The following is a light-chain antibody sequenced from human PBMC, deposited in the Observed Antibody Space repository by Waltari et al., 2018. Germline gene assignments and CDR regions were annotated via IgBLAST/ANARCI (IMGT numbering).Light chain of an antibody. CDR2: GAS. J-gene: IGKJ2*01. V-gene: IGKV3-20*01. CDR1: QTVTSNY. Sequence: EIVFTQSPSTLSLSPGERATLSCRASQTVTSNYLSWYQQTPGQAPRLLIYGASSRATDTPGRFSSRWSGTDFTLTSSRLEPEDVAVYYCQHYGSSPETFGQGTKLEIK. CDR3: QHYGSSPET.